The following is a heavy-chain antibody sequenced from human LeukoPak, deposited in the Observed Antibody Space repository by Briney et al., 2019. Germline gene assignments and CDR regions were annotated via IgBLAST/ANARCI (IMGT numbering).Heavy chain of an antibody. J-gene: IGHJ2*01. CDR1: GASIRSGDHH. V-gene: IGHV4-39*07. Sequence: SETLSLTCSVSGASIRSGDHHWSWLRQPPGKGLEWIGSIYYSGSTYYNPSLKSRVTISVDTSKNQFSLKLSSVTAADTAVYYCARDPSHMMTHLYWYFDLWGRGTLVTVSS. D-gene: IGHD3-16*01. CDR2: IYYSGST. CDR3: ARDPSHMMTHLYWYFDL.